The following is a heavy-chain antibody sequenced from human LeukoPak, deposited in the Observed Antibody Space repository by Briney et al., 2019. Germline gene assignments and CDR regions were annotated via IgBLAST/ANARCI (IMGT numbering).Heavy chain of an antibody. CDR3: VRRHSSSWYYFDY. J-gene: IGHJ4*02. D-gene: IGHD6-13*01. CDR1: GFTFSTHA. CDR2: ILYDGSNQ. V-gene: IGHV3-30-3*01. Sequence: GGSLRLSCAASGFTFSTHAMHWVRQAPGKGLEWVAVILYDGSNQYYADSVKGRFTISRDNPKNTLYLQMNSLRAEDTAVYYCVRRHSSSWYYFDYWGQGTLVTVSS.